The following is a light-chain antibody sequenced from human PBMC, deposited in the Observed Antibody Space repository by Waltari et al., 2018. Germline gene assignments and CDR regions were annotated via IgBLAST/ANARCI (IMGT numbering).Light chain of an antibody. Sequence: EIVLTQSPATLSLSPGERATLSCRASQSVSSHLAWYQQKPGQAPRLLILDASNRATGIPARFSGSGSGTDFTLTISSLEPEDFAVYYCQQRSRWPPRFTFGPGTKVDFK. CDR3: QQRSRWPPRFT. V-gene: IGKV3-11*01. J-gene: IGKJ3*01. CDR1: QSVSSH. CDR2: DAS.